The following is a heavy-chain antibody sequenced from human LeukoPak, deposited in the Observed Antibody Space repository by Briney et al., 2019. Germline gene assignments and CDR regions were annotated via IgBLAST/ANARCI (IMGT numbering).Heavy chain of an antibody. V-gene: IGHV3-64D*09. Sequence: GGSLRLSCAASGFTLSDYHTHWVRQAPGMRLEYVSIISPNGGATYYADSVKGRFTISRDNSKNALYLQMSSLRAEDTAVYYCVKDRSGSFAFDMWGQGTMVTVSS. CDR3: VKDRSGSFAFDM. J-gene: IGHJ3*02. D-gene: IGHD7-27*01. CDR1: GFTLSDYH. CDR2: ISPNGGAT.